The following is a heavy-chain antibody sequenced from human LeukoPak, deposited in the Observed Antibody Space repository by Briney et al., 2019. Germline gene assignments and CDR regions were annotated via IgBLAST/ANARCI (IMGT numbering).Heavy chain of an antibody. Sequence: TSETLSLTCGVSGASISSSRYYWTWIRQPPGKGLEWIGSIYYSGSTYYNPSLKSRVTISVDRAKNQFSLRLSSVTAADTAVYYCAEGTFTTSFYYFYLDVWGNGTTVTVSS. CDR3: AEGTFTTSFYYFYLDV. CDR2: IYYSGST. V-gene: IGHV4-39*01. D-gene: IGHD1-1*01. CDR1: GASISSSRYY. J-gene: IGHJ6*03.